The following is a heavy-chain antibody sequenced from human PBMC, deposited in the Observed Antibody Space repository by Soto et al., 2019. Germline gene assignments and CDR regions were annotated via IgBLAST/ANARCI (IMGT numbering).Heavy chain of an antibody. V-gene: IGHV1-18*01. J-gene: IGHJ4*01. Sequence: GASVKVSCKASGYTFTSYGISWVRQAPGQGLEWMGWISAYNGNKKYAQKLQGRVTMTTDTSTSTAYMELRSLRSDDTAVYYCARDPNDAYYFDSSGYTRYFYYWG. CDR1: GYTFTSYG. CDR3: ARDPNDAYYFDSSGYTRYFYY. D-gene: IGHD3-22*01. CDR2: ISAYNGNK.